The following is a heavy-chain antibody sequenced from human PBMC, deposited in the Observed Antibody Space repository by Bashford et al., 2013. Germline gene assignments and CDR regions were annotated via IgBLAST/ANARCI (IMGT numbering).Heavy chain of an antibody. CDR3: AKDQESAAAGADDAFDI. CDR1: GYTFTDYY. CDR2: ISPKSGGT. Sequence: VASVKVSCEASGYTFTDYYIHWLRQAPGQSLEWMAWISPKSGGTKYAQNFQGRVTMTRDTSMNTAYMELSRLRSDDTAVYYCAKDQESAAAGADDAFDIWGQGTMVTVSS. J-gene: IGHJ3*02. D-gene: IGHD6-13*01. V-gene: IGHV1-2*02.